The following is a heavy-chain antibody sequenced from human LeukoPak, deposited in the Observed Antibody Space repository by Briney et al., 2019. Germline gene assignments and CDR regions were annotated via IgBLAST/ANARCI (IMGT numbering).Heavy chain of an antibody. CDR3: AFCSGGRCYHHFGT. V-gene: IGHV4-34*01. Sequence: PSETLSLTCAVYGGSFSGYYWSWIRQPPGKGLEWIGEINHSGSTNYNPSLKSRVTTSVDRSKNQSSLRLNSVTAADTALYYCAFCSGGRCYHHFGTWGQGTLVTVSS. D-gene: IGHD2-15*01. CDR2: INHSGST. CDR1: GGSFSGYY. J-gene: IGHJ5*02.